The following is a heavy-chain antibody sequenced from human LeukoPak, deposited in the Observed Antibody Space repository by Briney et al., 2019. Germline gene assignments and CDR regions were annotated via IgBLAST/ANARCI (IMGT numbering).Heavy chain of an antibody. CDR3: AAGHLDSYCSSTSCYGTFDY. Sequence: SVKVSCKASGFTFTSSAVQWVRQARGQRLEWIGWIVVGSGNTNYAQKFQERVTITRDMSTSTAYMELSSLRSEATAVYYCAAGHLDSYCSSTSCYGTFDYWGQGTLVTVSS. CDR1: GFTFTSSA. V-gene: IGHV1-58*01. D-gene: IGHD2-2*01. CDR2: IVVGSGNT. J-gene: IGHJ4*02.